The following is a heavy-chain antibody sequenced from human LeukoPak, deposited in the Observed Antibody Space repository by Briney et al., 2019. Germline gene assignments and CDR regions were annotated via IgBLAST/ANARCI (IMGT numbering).Heavy chain of an antibody. V-gene: IGHV6-1*01. Sequence: SQTLSLTCASSGDSVSSNSASWNWIRQSPSRGLEWLGRTYYRSKWNSYYAISVQSRITINPDTSKNQFSLHLKSVTPEDTAVYYCARDPDSSYEWGPFDSWGQGTLVTVSS. CDR2: TYYRSKWNS. D-gene: IGHD6-6*01. CDR3: ARDPDSSYEWGPFDS. CDR1: GDSVSSNSAS. J-gene: IGHJ5*01.